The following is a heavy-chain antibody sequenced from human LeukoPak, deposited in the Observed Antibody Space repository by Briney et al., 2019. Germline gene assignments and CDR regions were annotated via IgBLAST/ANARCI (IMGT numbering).Heavy chain of an antibody. Sequence: SETLSLTCSVSGGSIITYYWTWIRQPPGKGLEWIGYIYYTGSTNYNPSLKSRATMSVDTSKSQLSLKMTSVTAADTAVYYCARPSIPSAAASALDIWGQGTMVTVSS. CDR1: GGSIITYY. D-gene: IGHD2-2*01. J-gene: IGHJ3*02. CDR3: ARPSIPSAAASALDI. CDR2: IYYTGST. V-gene: IGHV4-59*08.